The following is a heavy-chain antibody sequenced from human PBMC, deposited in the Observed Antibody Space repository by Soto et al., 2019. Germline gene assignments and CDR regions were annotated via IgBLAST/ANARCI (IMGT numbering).Heavy chain of an antibody. CDR3: ARTLQGVVGGEYSSSEPHYYYYYGVDV. J-gene: IGHJ6*02. Sequence: SVKVSCKASGGTFSSYAISWVRQAPGQGLEWMGGIIPIFGTANYAQKFQGRVTITADESTSTAYMELSSLRSEDTAVYYCARTLQGVVGGEYSSSEPHYYYYYGVDVWGQGTTVTVS. D-gene: IGHD6-6*01. CDR2: IIPIFGTA. V-gene: IGHV1-69*13. CDR1: GGTFSSYA.